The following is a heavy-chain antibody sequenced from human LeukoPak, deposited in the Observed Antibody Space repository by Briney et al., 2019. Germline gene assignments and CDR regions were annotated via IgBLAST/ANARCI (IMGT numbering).Heavy chain of an antibody. Sequence: GGSLRLSCAASGFAFSTYWMSWVRQAPGKGLEWVAKIKQDGSQNYYVDSVKGRFTISRDNAKNSLYLQMNGLRAEDTAVYYCARTGTTFDYWGQGTLVTVSS. CDR1: GFAFSTYW. CDR3: ARTGTTFDY. D-gene: IGHD1-1*01. CDR2: IKQDGSQN. J-gene: IGHJ4*02. V-gene: IGHV3-7*03.